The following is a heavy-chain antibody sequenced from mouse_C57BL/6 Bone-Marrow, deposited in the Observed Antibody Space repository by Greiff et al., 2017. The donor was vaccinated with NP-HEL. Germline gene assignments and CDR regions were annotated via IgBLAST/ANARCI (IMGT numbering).Heavy chain of an antibody. CDR3: ASAIYDGYYDWYFDV. J-gene: IGHJ1*03. CDR1: GFSLTSYG. V-gene: IGHV2-2*01. CDR2: IWSGGST. D-gene: IGHD2-3*01. Sequence: VKLQQSGPGLVQPSQSLSITCTVSGFSLTSYGVHWVRQSPGKGLEWLGVIWSGGSTDYNAAFISRLSISKDNSKSQVFFKMNSLQADDTAIYYCASAIYDGYYDWYFDVWGTGTTVTVSS.